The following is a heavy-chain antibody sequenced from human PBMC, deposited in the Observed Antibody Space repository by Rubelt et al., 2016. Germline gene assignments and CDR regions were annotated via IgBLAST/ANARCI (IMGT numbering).Heavy chain of an antibody. V-gene: IGHV4-34*02. Sequence: QVQLQQWGAGLLKPSETLSLTCAVYGGSFSGYYWSWIRQPPGKGLEWIGEINHRGSSNYNPSLKSRVTISVATSRRQFSMKLEARVAADTAVYYGARTISLYDSVRGRDYWGQGALVTVSS. CDR1: GGSFSGYY. CDR2: INHRGSS. CDR3: ARTISLYDSVRGRDY. J-gene: IGHJ4*02. D-gene: IGHD3-10*01.